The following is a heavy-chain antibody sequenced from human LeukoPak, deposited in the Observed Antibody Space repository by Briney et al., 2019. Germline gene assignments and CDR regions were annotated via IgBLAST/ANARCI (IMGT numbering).Heavy chain of an antibody. CDR2: ISSSSSTI. CDR1: GFTFSSYN. Sequence: GGSLRLSCAASGFTFSSYNMNWVRQAPGKGLEWVSDISSSSSTIYYADSVKDRFTISRDNAKNSLYLQMNSLRAEDTAVYYCARDCSSTSCYWVFDYWGQGTLVTVSS. V-gene: IGHV3-48*01. J-gene: IGHJ4*02. CDR3: ARDCSSTSCYWVFDY. D-gene: IGHD2-2*01.